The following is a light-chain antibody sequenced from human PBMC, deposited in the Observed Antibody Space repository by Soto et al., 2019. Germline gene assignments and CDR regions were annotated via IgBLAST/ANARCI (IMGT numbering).Light chain of an antibody. J-gene: IGKJ3*01. Sequence: EIVLTQSPATLSLSPGERATLSCRASQSVSSYLAWYQQKPGQAPRLLIYDASTRATGIPARFSGSGSGTDFTLTISSLEPEDFAVYYCQQRSNWPPGGPFTFGPGTKVDIK. CDR3: QQRSNWPPGGPFT. CDR2: DAS. V-gene: IGKV3-11*01. CDR1: QSVSSY.